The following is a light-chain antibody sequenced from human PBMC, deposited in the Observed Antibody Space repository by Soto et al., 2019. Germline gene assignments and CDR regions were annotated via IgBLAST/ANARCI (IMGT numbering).Light chain of an antibody. J-gene: IGLJ2*01. CDR2: EVS. CDR1: SCDVGGYNY. CDR3: SSYAGSNNLV. V-gene: IGLV2-8*01. Sequence: QSALTQPPSASGSPGQTVTISCTGTSCDVGGYNYVSWYQQHPGKAPKLMIYEVSKRPSGVPDRFSGSKSGNTASLTVSGLQAKDEADYYCSSYAGSNNLVFGGGTKLTVL.